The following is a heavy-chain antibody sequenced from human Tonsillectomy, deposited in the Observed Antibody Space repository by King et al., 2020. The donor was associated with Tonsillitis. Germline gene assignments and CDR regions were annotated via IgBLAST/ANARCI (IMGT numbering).Heavy chain of an antibody. Sequence: QLVQSGGGVVQPGGSLRLSCAASGFTFSSYGMHWVRQAPGKGLEWVAFIRYDGSNKYYADSVKGRFTISRDNSKNTLYLQMNSLRAEDTAVYYCAKVNTSGGVTRGYFQHWGQGTLVTVSS. CDR1: GFTFSSYG. D-gene: IGHD3-16*01. J-gene: IGHJ1*01. CDR2: IRYDGSNK. V-gene: IGHV3-30*02. CDR3: AKVNTSGGVTRGYFQH.